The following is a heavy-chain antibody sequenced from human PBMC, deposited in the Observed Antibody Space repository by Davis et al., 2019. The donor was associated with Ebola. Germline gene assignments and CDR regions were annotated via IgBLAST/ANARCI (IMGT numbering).Heavy chain of an antibody. CDR1: GFTFSSYA. V-gene: IGHV3-23*01. CDR2: INGRDGRT. Sequence: GESLKISCAASGFTFSSYAMSWVRQAPGKGLEWVSAINGRDGRTYYADSVKGRFTISRDNSKNTVYLQMNSLRAEDTAIYYCAKDTNADSTGGDYWGQGTLVTVSA. D-gene: IGHD4-17*01. CDR3: AKDTNADSTGGDY. J-gene: IGHJ4*02.